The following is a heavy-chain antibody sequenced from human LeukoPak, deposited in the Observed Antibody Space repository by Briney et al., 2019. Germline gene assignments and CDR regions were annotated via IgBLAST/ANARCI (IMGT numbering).Heavy chain of an antibody. CDR3: AKDVDIVATVFDY. Sequence: PGGSLRLSCAASGFTFSSYAMTGVRQAPGRGLEWVSAISGGGVSTYYAVSVKGRFTITRDNSRNTLYLQLNSLRAEDTAVYYCAKDVDIVATVFDYWGQGTLVTVSS. CDR2: ISGGGVST. V-gene: IGHV3-23*01. CDR1: GFTFSSYA. D-gene: IGHD5-12*01. J-gene: IGHJ4*02.